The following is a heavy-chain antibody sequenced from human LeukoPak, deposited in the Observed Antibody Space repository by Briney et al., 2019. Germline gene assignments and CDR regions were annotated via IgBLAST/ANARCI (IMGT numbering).Heavy chain of an antibody. CDR3: ARAGVYSSSGGVFDY. CDR1: GGSISSYY. D-gene: IGHD6-6*01. V-gene: IGHV4-59*01. Sequence: KPSETLSLTCTVSGGSISSYYWSWIRQPPGKGLEWIGYIYYSGSTNYNPSLKSRVTISVDTSKNQFSLKLSSVTAADTAVYYCARAGVYSSSGGVFDYWGQGTLVTVSS. J-gene: IGHJ4*02. CDR2: IYYSGST.